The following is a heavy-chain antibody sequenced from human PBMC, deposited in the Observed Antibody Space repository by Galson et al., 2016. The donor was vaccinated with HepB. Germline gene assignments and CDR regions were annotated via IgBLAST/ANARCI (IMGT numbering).Heavy chain of an antibody. CDR2: ISTYSVNT. V-gene: IGHV1-18*01. D-gene: IGHD2/OR15-2a*01. Sequence: SVKVSCKASGYTFTTSGISWVRQAPGQGLEWMGWISTYSVNTKYAQKFQGGLTLTTDSSTTTAYMELRSLRFDDTALYYCARDVQYRFDSWGQGTLVTVSS. J-gene: IGHJ4*02. CDR3: ARDVQYRFDS. CDR1: GYTFTTSG.